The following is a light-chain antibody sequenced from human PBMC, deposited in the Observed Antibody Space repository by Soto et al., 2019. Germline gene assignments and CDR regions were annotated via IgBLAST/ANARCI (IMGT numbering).Light chain of an antibody. V-gene: IGKV3-20*01. CDR3: QQYDRSLYT. CDR2: GAS. Sequence: ENVLTQSPGPLSLSPGERATLSCRTSQSISSTFLAWYQQKPGQAPRLLIYGASSRATGIPDRFSGSGSGTDVTLTISSLEPEEFAVYYCQQYDRSLYTFGQGTKLEIK. J-gene: IGKJ2*01. CDR1: QSISSTF.